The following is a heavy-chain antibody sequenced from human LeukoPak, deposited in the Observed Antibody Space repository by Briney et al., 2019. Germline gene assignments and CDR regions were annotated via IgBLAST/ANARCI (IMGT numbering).Heavy chain of an antibody. CDR2: IKQDGSEK. CDR3: ARYDCSSTSCYNGHFDY. Sequence: GGSLRLSCAASGFTFSSYWMSWVRQAPGKGLEWVANIKQDGSEKYYVDSVKGRFTISRDNAKNSLYLQMNSLRAEDTAVYYCARYDCSSTSCYNGHFDYWGQGTLVTVSS. J-gene: IGHJ4*02. V-gene: IGHV3-7*01. D-gene: IGHD2-2*02. CDR1: GFTFSSYW.